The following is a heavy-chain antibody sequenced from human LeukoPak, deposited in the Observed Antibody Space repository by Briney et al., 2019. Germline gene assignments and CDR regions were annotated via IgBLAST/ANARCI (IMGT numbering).Heavy chain of an antibody. V-gene: IGHV4-31*03. CDR3: ARQAIQLWFDY. D-gene: IGHD5-18*01. CDR2: IYYSGST. CDR1: GGSISSGGYY. J-gene: IGHJ5*01. Sequence: SETLSLTCTVSGGSISSGGYYWSWIRQHPGKGLEWIGYIYYSGSTYYNPSLKSRVTISVDTSKKQFSLKLSSVTAADTAEYYCARQAIQLWFDYWGEGTLVTVSS.